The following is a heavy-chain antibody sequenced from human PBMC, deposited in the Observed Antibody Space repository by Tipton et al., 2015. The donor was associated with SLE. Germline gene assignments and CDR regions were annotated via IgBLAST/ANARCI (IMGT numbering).Heavy chain of an antibody. D-gene: IGHD1-20*01. CDR2: IYYSGST. CDR3: ARANNWKGPLSFDY. J-gene: IGHJ4*02. Sequence: TLSLTCTVSGGSISSGSYYWGWIRQPPGKGLEWIGYIYYSGSTNYNPSLKSRVTISVDTSKNQFSLKLSSVTAADTAVYYCARANNWKGPLSFDYWGQGTLVTVSS. CDR1: GGSISSGSYY. V-gene: IGHV4-61*01.